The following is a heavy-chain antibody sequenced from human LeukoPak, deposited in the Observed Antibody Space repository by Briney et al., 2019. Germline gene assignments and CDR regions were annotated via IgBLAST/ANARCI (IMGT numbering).Heavy chain of an antibody. CDR3: ATFRYSSSWYRDNWFDP. Sequence: ASVKVSCKASGGTFSSYVINWVRQAPGQGLEWMGWINPNSGGTNYAQKFQGRVTMTRDTSISTAYMELSRLRSDDTAVYYCATFRYSSSWYRDNWFDPWGQGTLVTVSS. V-gene: IGHV1-2*02. J-gene: IGHJ5*02. CDR1: GGTFSSYV. CDR2: INPNSGGT. D-gene: IGHD6-13*01.